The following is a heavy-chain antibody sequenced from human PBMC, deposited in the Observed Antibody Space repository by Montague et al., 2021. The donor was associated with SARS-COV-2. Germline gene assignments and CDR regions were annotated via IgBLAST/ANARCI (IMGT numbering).Heavy chain of an antibody. Sequence: SETLSLTCAVSGGSISRNNWSNWVRHAPGKGLEWIGEIYHSGRTNYNPSLKSRVTISVDKSKNQYSLILSSVTAANTAVFYCAREGSSDGYNEGCDYWGQGTLVNVSP. D-gene: IGHD5-24*01. J-gene: IGHJ4*02. CDR2: IYHSGRT. V-gene: IGHV4-4*02. CDR1: GGSISRNNW. CDR3: AREGSSDGYNEGCDY.